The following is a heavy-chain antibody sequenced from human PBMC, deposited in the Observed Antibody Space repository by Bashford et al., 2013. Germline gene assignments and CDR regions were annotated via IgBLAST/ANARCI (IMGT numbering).Heavy chain of an antibody. CDR3: ARDIGWYMDY. D-gene: IGHD6-19*01. V-gene: IGHV4-59*01. CDR2: THTSGST. J-gene: IGHJ4*02. CDR1: GGSIYYYV. Sequence: ETLSLTCTVSGGSIYYYVLELGSRQSPEKGLEWIGHTHTSGSTNYNPSLKSRVTISVDTSKNQFSLKLSSVTAADTAVYYCARDIGWYMDYWGQGTLVTVSS.